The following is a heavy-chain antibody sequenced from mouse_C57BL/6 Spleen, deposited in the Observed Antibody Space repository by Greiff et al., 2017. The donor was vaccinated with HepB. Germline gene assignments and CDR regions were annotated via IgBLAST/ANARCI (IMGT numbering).Heavy chain of an antibody. Sequence: EVKLMESGGGLVKPGGSLKLSCAASGFTFSSYTMSWVRQTPEKRLEWVATISGGGGNTYYPDSVKGRFTISRDNAKYTLYLQMSSLRSEDTALYYCARNYDGYYDYAMDYWGQGTSVTVSS. J-gene: IGHJ4*01. D-gene: IGHD2-3*01. V-gene: IGHV5-9*01. CDR2: ISGGGGNT. CDR3: ARNYDGYYDYAMDY. CDR1: GFTFSSYT.